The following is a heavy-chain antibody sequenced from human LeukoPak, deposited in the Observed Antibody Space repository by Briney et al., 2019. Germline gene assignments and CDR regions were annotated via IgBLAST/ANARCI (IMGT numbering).Heavy chain of an antibody. J-gene: IGHJ4*02. V-gene: IGHV3-9*01. D-gene: IGHD2-2*02. Sequence: GRSLRLSCAASGFTFDDYAMHWVRQAPGKGLEWVSGISWNSGSIGYADSVKGRFTISRDNAKNSLYLQMNSLRAEDKALYYCAKSSRRRALYCSSTSCYIAPYFEYWGQGTLVTVSS. CDR3: AKSSRRRALYCSSTSCYIAPYFEY. CDR2: ISWNSGSI. CDR1: GFTFDDYA.